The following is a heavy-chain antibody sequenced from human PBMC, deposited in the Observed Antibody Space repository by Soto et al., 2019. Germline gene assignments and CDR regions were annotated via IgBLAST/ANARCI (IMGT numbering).Heavy chain of an antibody. J-gene: IGHJ6*03. V-gene: IGHV1-8*01. Sequence: GASVKVSCKASGYTFTSYDINWVRQATGQGLEWMGWMNPNSGNTGYAQKFQGRVTMTRNTSISTAYMELSSLRSEDTAVYYCARGLKKTGIQLWLRSTRNYYMDVWGKGTTVTVSS. CDR1: GYTFTSYD. D-gene: IGHD5-18*01. CDR3: ARGLKKTGIQLWLRSTRNYYMDV. CDR2: MNPNSGNT.